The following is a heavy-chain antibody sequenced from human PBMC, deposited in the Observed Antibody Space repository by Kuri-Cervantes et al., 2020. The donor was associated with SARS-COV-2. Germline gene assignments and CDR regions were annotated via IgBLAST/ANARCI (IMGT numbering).Heavy chain of an antibody. CDR3: ARGPEYDFWSGYYTRPFAFDI. V-gene: IGHV4-39*01. CDR1: GGSISSSSYY. CDR2: IYYSGST. J-gene: IGHJ3*02. D-gene: IGHD3-3*01. Sequence: SETLSLTCTVSGGSISSSSYYWGWIRQPPGKGLEWIGSIYYSGSTYYNPSLKSRVTISVDTSKNQFSLKLSSVTAADTAVYYCARGPEYDFWSGYYTRPFAFDIWGQGTMVTVSS.